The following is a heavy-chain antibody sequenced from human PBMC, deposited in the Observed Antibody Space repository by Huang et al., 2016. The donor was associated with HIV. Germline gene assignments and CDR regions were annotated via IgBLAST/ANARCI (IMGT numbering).Heavy chain of an antibody. D-gene: IGHD3-10*01. CDR2: IYYTWCP. J-gene: IGHJ6*03. V-gene: IGHV4-39*01. Sequence: QLLLQESGPGLVKPSEALALTCAVSGGSIRSSDYHWGWIRQPPGKGLAWIGSIYYTWCPHYSPSPKSRGTIAVDTSKNLFFLNLTSMTAADTAVYYWARHREGPVAYYSGWGSHLNYMDVWGRGRTVVVSS. CDR3: ARHREGPVAYYSGWGSHLNYMDV. CDR1: GGSIRSSDYH.